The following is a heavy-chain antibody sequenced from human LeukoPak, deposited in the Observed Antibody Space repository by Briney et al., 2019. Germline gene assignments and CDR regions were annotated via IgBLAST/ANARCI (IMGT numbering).Heavy chain of an antibody. V-gene: IGHV3-23*01. J-gene: IGHJ4*02. D-gene: IGHD2-2*01. CDR2: IARSGANS. CDR3: AKLQTAVVPAATLGFDS. Sequence: GGSLRLSCAASGFTFNKYAMSWVRQSPGKGLEWVSAIARSGANSYYATSVKGRFSVSRDNTKNTFHLQMNSLRAEDTAIYYCAKLQTAVVPAATLGFDSWGQGTLVTVSS. CDR1: GFTFNKYA.